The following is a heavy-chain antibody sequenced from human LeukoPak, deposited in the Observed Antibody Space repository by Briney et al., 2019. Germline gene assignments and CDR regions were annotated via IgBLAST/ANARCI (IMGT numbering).Heavy chain of an antibody. Sequence: SETLSLTCTVSGGSISSYYWGWIRQPAGKGLEWIGRIYTSGSTNYNPSLKSRVTMSVDTSKNQFSLKLSSVTAADTAVYYCAREILVGATPEEAIAFDIWGQGTMVTVSS. CDR3: AREILVGATPEEAIAFDI. D-gene: IGHD1-26*01. CDR1: GGSISSYY. CDR2: IYTSGST. V-gene: IGHV4-4*07. J-gene: IGHJ3*02.